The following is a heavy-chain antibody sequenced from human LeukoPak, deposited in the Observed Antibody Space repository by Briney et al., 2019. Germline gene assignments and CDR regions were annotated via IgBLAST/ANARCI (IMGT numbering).Heavy chain of an antibody. V-gene: IGHV5-51*01. CDR1: GYSFTSYW. CDR3: ARCHYDSSGYYYGFYDY. J-gene: IGHJ4*02. Sequence: PGESLQISCKGSGYSFTSYWIGWVRQMPGKGLEWMGIIYPGDSDTRYSPSFQGQVTISADKSISTAYLQWSSLKASDTAMYYCARCHYDSSGYYYGFYDYWGQGTLVTVSS. CDR2: IYPGDSDT. D-gene: IGHD3-22*01.